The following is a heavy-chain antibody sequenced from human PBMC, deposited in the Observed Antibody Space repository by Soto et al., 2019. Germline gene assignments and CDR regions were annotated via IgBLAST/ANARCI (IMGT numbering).Heavy chain of an antibody. V-gene: IGHV3-30-3*01. D-gene: IGHD3-10*01. CDR1: GFTFSNYI. CDR2: ILHDGDNK. CDR3: ARDDEDGSYCDLGY. Sequence: QVQLVESGGGVVQPGRSLRLSCAASGFTFSNYIMYWVRQAPGKGLEWVADILHDGDNKYYADSVKGRFTISRDNSKNTLYLQMNSLRTEDTAIYYCARDDEDGSYCDLGYWGQGTLVTVSS. J-gene: IGHJ4*02.